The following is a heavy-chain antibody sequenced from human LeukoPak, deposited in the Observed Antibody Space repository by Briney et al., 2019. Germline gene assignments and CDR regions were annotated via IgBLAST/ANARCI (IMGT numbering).Heavy chain of an antibody. CDR3: AKGGSWTTVTKLLDY. J-gene: IGHJ4*02. V-gene: IGHV3-9*01. D-gene: IGHD4-17*01. CDR2: ISWNSGSI. Sequence: PGRSLRLSCAASGFTFDDYAMHWVRQAPGKGLGWVSGISWNSGSIDYADSVKGRFTISRDNAKNSLYLQMNSLRAEDTALYYCAKGGSWTTVTKLLDYWGQGTLVTVSS. CDR1: GFTFDDYA.